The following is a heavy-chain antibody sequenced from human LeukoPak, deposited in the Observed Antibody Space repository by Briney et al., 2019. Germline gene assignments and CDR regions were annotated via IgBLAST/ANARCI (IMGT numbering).Heavy chain of an antibody. V-gene: IGHV3-23*01. CDR3: AKDPRSAAYYGMDV. CDR1: GFTFSSYA. CDR2: ISGSGGST. D-gene: IGHD6-19*01. J-gene: IGHJ6*02. Sequence: GGSLRLSCAASGFTFSSYAMSWVRQAPGKGLEWVSAISGSGGSTYYADSVKGRFTISRDNSKNTLYLQTNSLRAEDTAVYYCAKDPRSAAYYGMDVWGQGTTVTVSS.